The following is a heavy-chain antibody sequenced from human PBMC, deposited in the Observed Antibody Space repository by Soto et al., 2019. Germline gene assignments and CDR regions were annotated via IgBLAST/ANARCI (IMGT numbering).Heavy chain of an antibody. CDR1: GFTFVDYT. J-gene: IGHJ4*02. CDR3: AKDGLSIAAAGTGHESSDLDY. CDR2: ISWDGGST. Sequence: PGGSLRLSCAASGFTFVDYTMHWVRQAPGKGLEWVSLISWDGGSTYYADSVKGRFTISRDNSKNSLYLQMNSLRTEDTALYYCAKDGLSIAAAGTGHESSDLDYWGQGTLVTVSS. D-gene: IGHD6-13*01. V-gene: IGHV3-43*01.